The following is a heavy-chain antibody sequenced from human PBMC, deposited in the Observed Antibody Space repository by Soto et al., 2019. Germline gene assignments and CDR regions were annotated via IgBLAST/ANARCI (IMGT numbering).Heavy chain of an antibody. V-gene: IGHV3-49*03. D-gene: IGHD3-9*01. CDR3: TRGRYAERNVLRYFDWWNDAFDI. CDR2: IRSKTYCGTT. CDR1: GFTFGDYA. Sequence: GGSLRLSCTASGFTFGDYAMSWFRQAPGKGLEWVGFIRSKTYCGTTEYAASVKGRFTISRDDSKSIAYLQMNSLKTEDTAVYYCTRGRYAERNVLRYFDWWNDAFDIWGQGTMVTVSS. J-gene: IGHJ3*02.